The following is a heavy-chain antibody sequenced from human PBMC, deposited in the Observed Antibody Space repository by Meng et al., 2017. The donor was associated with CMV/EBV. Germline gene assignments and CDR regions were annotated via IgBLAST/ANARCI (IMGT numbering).Heavy chain of an antibody. D-gene: IGHD6-13*01. Sequence: GESLKISCAASGFTLSSYSMNWVRQAPGKGLEWVSSISSSSSYIYYADSVKGRFTISRDNAKNSLYLQMNSLRAEDTAVYYCAGGIAAAGEVDYWGQGTLVTVS. CDR1: GFTLSSYS. CDR3: AGGIAAAGEVDY. J-gene: IGHJ4*02. CDR2: ISSSSSYI. V-gene: IGHV3-21*01.